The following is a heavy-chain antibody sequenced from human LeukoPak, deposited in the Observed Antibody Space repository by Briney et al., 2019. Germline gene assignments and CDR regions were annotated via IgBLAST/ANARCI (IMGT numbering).Heavy chain of an antibody. CDR2: IYPGDSDT. Sequence: KVGESLKISCKGSGYSFTTYWIAWVRQMPGKGLEWMAIIYPGDSDTKYSPSFQGQVTISADKSISTAYLQWSSLKAPDTAMYYCARVSPIMGATRGNWFDPWGQGTLVTVSS. CDR3: ARVSPIMGATRGNWFDP. V-gene: IGHV5-51*01. D-gene: IGHD1-26*01. J-gene: IGHJ5*02. CDR1: GYSFTTYW.